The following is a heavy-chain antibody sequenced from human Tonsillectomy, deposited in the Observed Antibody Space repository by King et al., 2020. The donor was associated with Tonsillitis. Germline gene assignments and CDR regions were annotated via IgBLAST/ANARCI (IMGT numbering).Heavy chain of an antibody. CDR1: GGSISSYY. J-gene: IGHJ4*02. V-gene: IGHV4-59*01. D-gene: IGHD3-22*01. CDR3: AGSGGNDYYYSVNY. CDR2: IYYTGIT. Sequence: QLQESGPGLVKPSETLSLTCTVSGGSISSYYWSWIRQPPGKGLEWIGYIYYTGITNYNPSLQSRVTISVDTSKNQFSLKLNSVTAADTAVYYCAGSGGNDYYYSVNYWGQGTLVTVSS.